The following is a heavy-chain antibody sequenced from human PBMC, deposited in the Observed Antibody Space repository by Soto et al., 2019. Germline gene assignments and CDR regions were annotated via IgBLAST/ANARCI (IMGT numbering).Heavy chain of an antibody. CDR1: GFTFSSYA. CDR3: AKFGMATTKRSPPYYIDY. V-gene: IGHV3-23*01. D-gene: IGHD1-1*01. J-gene: IGHJ4*02. CDR2: ISGSGGGT. Sequence: PGGSLRLSCAAPGFTFSSYAMSWGRQAPGKGLEWVSSISGSGGGTYYADSVKGRFTFSRDNSKNTLYLQMNSLRAEDTAVYYCAKFGMATTKRSPPYYIDYWGQGALVTVSS.